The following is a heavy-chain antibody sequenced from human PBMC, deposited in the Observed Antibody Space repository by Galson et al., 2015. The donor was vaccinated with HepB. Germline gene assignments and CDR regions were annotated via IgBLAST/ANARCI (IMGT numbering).Heavy chain of an antibody. CDR1: GFTFSSYA. Sequence: SLRLSCAASGFTFSSYAMSWVRQAPGKGLEWVSATGSGGTTYYADSVKGRFTISRDNSKNTLYLQMNSLRAEDTAVYYCAKDYYFDSSGQGNWFDPWGQGTLVTVSS. J-gene: IGHJ5*02. CDR3: AKDYYFDSSGQGNWFDP. V-gene: IGHV3-23*01. D-gene: IGHD3-22*01. CDR2: TGSGGTT.